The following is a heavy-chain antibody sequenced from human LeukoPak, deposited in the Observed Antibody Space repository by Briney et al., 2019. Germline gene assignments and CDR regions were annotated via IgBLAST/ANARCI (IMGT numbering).Heavy chain of an antibody. Sequence: PSETLSLTCAVSGGSISSSNWWSWVRQPPGKGLEWIGENCTSASTNYNPSLKSRVTISVDKSKNQFSLKLSSVTAADTAVYYCASKGAYYDILTGYYTRGFDYWGQGTLVPVSS. CDR3: ASKGAYYDILTGYYTRGFDY. CDR2: NCTSAST. V-gene: IGHV4-4*02. CDR1: GGSISSSNW. D-gene: IGHD3-9*01. J-gene: IGHJ4*02.